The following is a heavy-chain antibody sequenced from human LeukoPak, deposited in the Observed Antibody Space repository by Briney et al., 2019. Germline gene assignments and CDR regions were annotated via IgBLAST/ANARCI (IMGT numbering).Heavy chain of an antibody. Sequence: GGSLRLSYEGSGFSFSAYNMNWVRLAPGRGLESISYISSSSATIFYADSVKGRFTISRDNAKNSLYLQMNSLRAEDTAVYYCARYGTISDWFDPWGQGTLVTVSS. CDR3: ARYGTISDWFDP. CDR1: GFSFSAYN. D-gene: IGHD3-3*01. CDR2: ISSSSATI. J-gene: IGHJ5*02. V-gene: IGHV3-48*04.